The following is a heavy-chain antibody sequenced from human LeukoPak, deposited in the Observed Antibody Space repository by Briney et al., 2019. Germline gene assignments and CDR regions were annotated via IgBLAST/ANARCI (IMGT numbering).Heavy chain of an antibody. J-gene: IGHJ4*02. V-gene: IGHV4-61*02. Sequence: SQTLSLTCTVSGGSISSGSYYWSWIRQPAGKGLEWIGRIYSSGSRNYNPSLNSRVTMSVDTSKNQFSLKLSSVSAADTAVYHCARDLVGATGFDNWGQGTLVTVSP. CDR1: GGSISSGSYY. CDR3: ARDLVGATGFDN. CDR2: IYSSGSR. D-gene: IGHD1-26*01.